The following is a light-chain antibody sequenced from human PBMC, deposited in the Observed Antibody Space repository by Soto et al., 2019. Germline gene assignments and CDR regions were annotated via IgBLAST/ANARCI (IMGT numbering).Light chain of an antibody. Sequence: ETVMTQSPATLSVSPGERATRSCRASQSINGNLAWYQQKRGQAPRLLIYGASSRAAGGPDRFSGSGSGTEFILTIGSLQSEDFAVYFCQQYDNRPPWTFGQGTTVERK. V-gene: IGKV3-15*01. CDR1: QSINGN. CDR2: GAS. J-gene: IGKJ1*01. CDR3: QQYDNRPPWT.